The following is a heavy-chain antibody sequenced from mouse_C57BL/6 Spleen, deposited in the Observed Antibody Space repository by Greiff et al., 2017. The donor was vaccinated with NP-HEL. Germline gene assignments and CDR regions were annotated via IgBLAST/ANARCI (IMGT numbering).Heavy chain of an antibody. CDR1: GYTFTDYN. CDR2: INPNNGGT. CDR3: ARSTTGTNAMDY. D-gene: IGHD4-1*01. J-gene: IGHJ4*01. Sequence: VVEPGASVKIPCKASGYTFTDYNMDWVKQSHGKSLEWIGDINPNNGGTIYNQKFKGKATLTVDKSSSTAYMELRSLTSEDTAVYYCARSTTGTNAMDYWGQGTSVTVSS. V-gene: IGHV1-18*01.